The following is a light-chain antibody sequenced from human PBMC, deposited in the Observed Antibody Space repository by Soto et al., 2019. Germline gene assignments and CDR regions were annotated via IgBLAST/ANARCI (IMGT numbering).Light chain of an antibody. V-gene: IGLV2-14*01. CDR1: TSDIGGFNY. CDR3: PSYSSSSNYVL. J-gene: IGLJ2*01. Sequence: QSALTQPASVSGSPGQSITISCTGTTSDIGGFNYVSWYQQHPGKAPKLMIYEVKNRPSGVSNRFSSVKSGNTASLTISGHHAEDEADYYCPSYSSSSNYVLFDGGTKITVL. CDR2: EVK.